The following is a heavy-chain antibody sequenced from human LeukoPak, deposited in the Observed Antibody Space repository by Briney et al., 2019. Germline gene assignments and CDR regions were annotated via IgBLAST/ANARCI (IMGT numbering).Heavy chain of an antibody. J-gene: IGHJ5*02. CDR1: GYTFTGYY. CDR2: INPNSGDT. Sequence: ASVKVSCKASGYTFTGYYIHWVRQAPGQGLEWMGWINPNSGDTSYPQKFQGSVTMTRDTPISTAYIELSSLRSDDTAIYYCARGSSQNANYFDPWGQGTLVTVSS. D-gene: IGHD4/OR15-4a*01. CDR3: ARGSSQNANYFDP. V-gene: IGHV1-2*02.